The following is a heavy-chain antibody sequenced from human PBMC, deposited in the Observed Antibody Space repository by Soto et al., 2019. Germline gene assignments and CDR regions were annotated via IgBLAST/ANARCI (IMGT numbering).Heavy chain of an antibody. CDR1: GFTFSSYG. V-gene: IGHV3-30*18. CDR3: AKVAPGAILVYYGMDV. J-gene: IGHJ6*02. D-gene: IGHD2-2*02. Sequence: GGSLRLSCADSGFTFSSYGMQWVRQAPGKELEWVAVKSYNGSNRSYVDSVKGRFTIFRYNCKDRLYLEMDSLRAEDTAVYYCAKVAPGAILVYYGMDVWGQGTTVTVSS. CDR2: KSYNGSNR.